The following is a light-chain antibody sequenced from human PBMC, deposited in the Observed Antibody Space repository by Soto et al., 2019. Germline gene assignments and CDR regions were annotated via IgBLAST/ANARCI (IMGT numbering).Light chain of an antibody. J-gene: IGKJ2*01. CDR2: KAS. CDR3: QQYKRYYT. Sequence: DIQMTQSPSTLSASVGDRVTITCRASQSITNWLAWYQQRAGKAPKLLIYKASSLESGVPSRFSGSGSGTEFTLTISSLQPDDFATDYCQQYKRYYTFGQGNKLEIK. V-gene: IGKV1-5*03. CDR1: QSITNW.